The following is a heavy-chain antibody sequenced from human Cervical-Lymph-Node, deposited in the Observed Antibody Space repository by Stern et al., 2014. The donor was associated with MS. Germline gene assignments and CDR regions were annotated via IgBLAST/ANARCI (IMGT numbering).Heavy chain of an antibody. CDR2: IWYDGSNK. J-gene: IGHJ5*02. D-gene: IGHD6-13*01. Sequence: VQLVQSGGGVVPPGRSLRLSCAASGFTFSSYGMHWVRQAPGKGLEWVAVIWYDGSNKYYADSVKGRFTISRDNSKNTLYLQMNSLRAEDTAVYYCARERVGRIAVARWFDPWGQGTLVTVSS. CDR1: GFTFSSYG. V-gene: IGHV3-33*01. CDR3: ARERVGRIAVARWFDP.